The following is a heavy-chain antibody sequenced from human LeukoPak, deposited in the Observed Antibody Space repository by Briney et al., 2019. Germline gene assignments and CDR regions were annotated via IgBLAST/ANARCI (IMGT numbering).Heavy chain of an antibody. V-gene: IGHV1-69*05. Sequence: SVKVTCKASGGTFSSYAISWVRQAPGQGLEWMGRIIPIFGTANYAQKFQGRVTITTDESTSTAYMELSSLRSEDTAVYYCARVRYSSGWYFDYWGQGTLVTVSS. D-gene: IGHD6-19*01. CDR2: IIPIFGTA. J-gene: IGHJ4*02. CDR1: GGTFSSYA. CDR3: ARVRYSSGWYFDY.